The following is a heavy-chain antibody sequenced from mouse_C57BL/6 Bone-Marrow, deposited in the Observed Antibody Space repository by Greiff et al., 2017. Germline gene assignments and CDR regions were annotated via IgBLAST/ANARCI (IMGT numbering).Heavy chain of an antibody. D-gene: IGHD1-1*01. CDR2: ISNGGGST. CDR1: GFTFSDYY. CDR3: ERRGYGSSFWFAY. J-gene: IGHJ3*01. V-gene: IGHV5-12*01. Sequence: EVKLVESGGGLVQPGGSLKLSCAASGFTFSDYYMYWVRQTPEKRLEWVAYISNGGGSTYYPDTVKGRFTISRDNAKNTLYLQMSRLKSEDTAMYYCERRGYGSSFWFAYWGQGTLVTVAA.